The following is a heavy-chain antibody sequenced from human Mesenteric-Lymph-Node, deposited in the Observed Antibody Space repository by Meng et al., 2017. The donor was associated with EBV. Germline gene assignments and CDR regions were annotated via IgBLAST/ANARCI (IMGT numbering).Heavy chain of an antibody. CDR1: GDSVSNRDYY. CDR2: IYYSGST. Sequence: QAQLHASGPGLLKPSETLSLTCTVSGDSVSNRDYYWSWVRQPPGKGLEWIGYIYYSGSTSYNPSLKSRITISLDKSKNDFSLKLSSVTAADTAVYYCARQEVGANFDYWGQGTLVTVSS. V-gene: IGHV4-61*08. CDR3: ARQEVGANFDY. D-gene: IGHD1-26*01. J-gene: IGHJ4*02.